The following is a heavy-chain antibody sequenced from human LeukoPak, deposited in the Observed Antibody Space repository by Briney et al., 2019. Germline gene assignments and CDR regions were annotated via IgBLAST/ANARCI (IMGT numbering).Heavy chain of an antibody. V-gene: IGHV3-48*03. D-gene: IGHD3-22*01. CDR2: ISSNGETQ. J-gene: IGHJ4*02. CDR3: TRGYHYDSGGYFADFDY. Sequence: PGGSPRLSCAASGFTFSDYEMNWVRQAPGKGLEWVSYISSNGETQYYADSVKGRFTISRDGAKSSLYLQMDSLRAEDTAVFYCTRGYHYDSGGYFADFDYWGQGTLVTVSS. CDR1: GFTFSDYE.